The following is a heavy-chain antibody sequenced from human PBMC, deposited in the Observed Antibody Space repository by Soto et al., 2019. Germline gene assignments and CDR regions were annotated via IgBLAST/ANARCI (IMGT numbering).Heavy chain of an antibody. CDR2: INHSGSA. Sequence: WTWIRQTPGKGLQWIGQINHSGSANYNPSLKSRVTISVHTSNSQFSLELSSVTAADTAVYYCARGPITGSQYSGGWYYFDSWGQGTQVTVSS. CDR3: ARGPITGSQYSGGWYYFDS. D-gene: IGHD1-26*01. J-gene: IGHJ4*02. V-gene: IGHV4-34*01.